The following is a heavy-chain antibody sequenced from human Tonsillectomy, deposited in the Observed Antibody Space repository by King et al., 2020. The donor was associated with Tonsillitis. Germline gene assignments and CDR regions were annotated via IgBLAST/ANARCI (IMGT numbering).Heavy chain of an antibody. CDR1: GFTFSSCG. Sequence: VQLVESGGGVVQPGRSLRLSCAASGFTFSSCGMHWVRQAPGKGLEWVAVISYDGSNKYYADSVKGRFTISRDNSKNTLYLQMNSLTAEDTAVYYCAKDDGTQVVVAATPLYGMDVWGQGTTVTVSS. CDR3: AKDDGTQVVVAATPLYGMDV. J-gene: IGHJ6*02. D-gene: IGHD2-15*01. CDR2: ISYDGSNK. V-gene: IGHV3-30*18.